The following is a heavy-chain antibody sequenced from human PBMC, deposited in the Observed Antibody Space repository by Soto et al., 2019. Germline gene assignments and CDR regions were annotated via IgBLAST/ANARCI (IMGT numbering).Heavy chain of an antibody. CDR1: GYTFTGYY. CDR3: ARALYYYYYNAMDV. Sequence: GASVKVSCKASGYTFTGYYMHWVRQAPGQGLEWMGWINPNSGGTNYAQKFQGRVTMTRDTSISTAYMELSRLRSDDTAVYYCARALYYYYYNAMDVWGQGTTVTVSS. J-gene: IGHJ6*02. CDR2: INPNSGGT. V-gene: IGHV1-2*02.